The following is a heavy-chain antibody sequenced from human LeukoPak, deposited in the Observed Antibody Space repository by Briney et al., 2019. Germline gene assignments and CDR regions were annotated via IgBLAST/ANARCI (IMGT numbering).Heavy chain of an antibody. CDR1: GFTFSSYS. J-gene: IGHJ4*02. CDR3: ARDLSYGSGRQNFDY. D-gene: IGHD3-10*01. Sequence: GGSLRLSCAASGFTFSSYSMNWVRQAPGKGLEWVSSISSSSSYIYYADSVKDRFTISRDNAKNSLYLQMNSLRAEDTAVYYCARDLSYGSGRQNFDYWGQGTLVTVSS. CDR2: ISSSSSYI. V-gene: IGHV3-21*01.